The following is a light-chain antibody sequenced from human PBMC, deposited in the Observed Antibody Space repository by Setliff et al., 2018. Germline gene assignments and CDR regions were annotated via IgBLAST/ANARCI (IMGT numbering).Light chain of an antibody. CDR2: DVG. J-gene: IGLJ1*01. Sequence: QSALAQPASVSGSPGQSITISCTGTSSDVGAYHYVSWYQQHPGKVPKLIIYDVGSRPSGISNRFSGSKSGNTASLTISGLQTEDEADCYCCSYLSGSALYVFGTGTKVTVL. V-gene: IGLV2-14*03. CDR3: CSYLSGSALYV. CDR1: SSDVGAYHY.